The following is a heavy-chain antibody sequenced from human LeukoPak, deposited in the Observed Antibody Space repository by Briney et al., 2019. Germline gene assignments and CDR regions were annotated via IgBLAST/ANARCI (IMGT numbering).Heavy chain of an antibody. CDR3: ARGKWGYYYDSSGYYYGFDY. D-gene: IGHD3-22*01. CDR1: GFTFSSYS. J-gene: IGHJ4*02. Sequence: RGSLRLSCAASGFTFSSYSMNWVRQAPGKGLEWVSSISSSSSYIYYADSVKGRFTISRDNAKNSLYLQMNSLRAEDTAVYYCARGKWGYYYDSSGYYYGFDYWGQGTLVTVSS. CDR2: ISSSSSYI. V-gene: IGHV3-21*01.